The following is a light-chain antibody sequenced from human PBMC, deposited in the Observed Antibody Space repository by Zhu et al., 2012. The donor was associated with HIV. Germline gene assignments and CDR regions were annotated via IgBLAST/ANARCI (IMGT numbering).Light chain of an antibody. V-gene: IGKV3-11*01. J-gene: IGKJ4*01. CDR3: QQRSNWPLT. CDR1: QSVSSSN. CDR2: DAS. Sequence: EIVLTQSPGFLSLSPGERAILSCRASQSVSSSNLAWYQQKPGQPPRLLIYDASKRATGIPARFSGSGSGTDFTLTISSLEPEDFALYYCQQRSNWPLTFGGGTRVEI.